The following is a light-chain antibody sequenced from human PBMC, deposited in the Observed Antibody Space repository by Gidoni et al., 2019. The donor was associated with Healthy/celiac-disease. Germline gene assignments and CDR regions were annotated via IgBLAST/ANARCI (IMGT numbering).Light chain of an antibody. CDR3: MQALQTPPSWT. Sequence: DIVMTQSPPSLPVTTGEPASISCRSSQSLLHSNGYNYLDWYLQKPEQSTQLLIYLGSNRASGVPDRFSGSGSGTDFTLKISRVEAEDVGVYYCMQALQTPPSWTFGQGTKVEIK. CDR1: QSLLHSNGYNY. CDR2: LGS. J-gene: IGKJ1*01. V-gene: IGKV2-28*01.